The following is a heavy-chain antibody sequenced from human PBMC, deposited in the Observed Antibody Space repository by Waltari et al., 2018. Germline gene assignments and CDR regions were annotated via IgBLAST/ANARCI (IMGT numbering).Heavy chain of an antibody. J-gene: IGHJ6*03. CDR3: AREVAAAGFYYYYYMDV. Sequence: QVQLQESGPGLVKPSETLSLTCTVPGGSISSYYWSWIRQPAGKGLEWIGRIYTSGSTNYNPSLKSRVTMSVDTSKNQFSLKLSSVTAADTAVYYCAREVAAAGFYYYYYMDVWGKGTTVTISS. CDR1: GGSISSYY. V-gene: IGHV4-4*07. D-gene: IGHD6-13*01. CDR2: IYTSGST.